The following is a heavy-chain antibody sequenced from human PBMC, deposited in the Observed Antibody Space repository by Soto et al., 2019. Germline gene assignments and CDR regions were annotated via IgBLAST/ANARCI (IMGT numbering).Heavy chain of an antibody. J-gene: IGHJ4*02. D-gene: IGHD3-3*01. CDR3: SYDFWSGLTKADY. V-gene: IGHV3-49*03. Sequence: GGSLRLSCTASGFTFGDYAMSWFRQAPGKGLEWVGFIRSKAYGGTTEYAASVKGRFTISRDDSKSIAYLQMNSLKTEDTAVYYCSYDFWSGLTKADYWGQGTLVTVSS. CDR2: IRSKAYGGTT. CDR1: GFTFGDYA.